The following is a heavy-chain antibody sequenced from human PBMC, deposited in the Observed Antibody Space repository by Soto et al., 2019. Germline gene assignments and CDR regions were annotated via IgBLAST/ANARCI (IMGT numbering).Heavy chain of an antibody. CDR1: GFTVSTYG. J-gene: IGHJ4*02. CDR2: ISRDGGTK. CDR3: AGEVAAGY. D-gene: IGHD2-21*01. V-gene: IGHV3-30*03. Sequence: QVQLVESGGGVVQPGRSLRLSCAVSGFTVSTYGMHWVRQAPGKGLEWVAVISRDGGTKYYADSVKGRFTISRDNSRNTVFRERNSVRGDDMGVGYCAGEVAAGYWGQGTLVTVSS.